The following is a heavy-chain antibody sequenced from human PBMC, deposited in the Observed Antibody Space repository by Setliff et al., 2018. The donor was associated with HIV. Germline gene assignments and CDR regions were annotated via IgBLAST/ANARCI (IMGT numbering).Heavy chain of an antibody. CDR3: AKAILPSITMIVVAYFDY. Sequence: PGGSLRLSCAASGSTFSSYAMSWVRQAPGKGLEWVSAISGSGGSTYYADSVKGRFTISRDNSKNTLYLQMNSLRAEDTAVYYCAKAILPSITMIVVAYFDYWGQGTLVTVSS. CDR1: GSTFSSYA. D-gene: IGHD3-22*01. J-gene: IGHJ4*02. V-gene: IGHV3-23*01. CDR2: ISGSGGST.